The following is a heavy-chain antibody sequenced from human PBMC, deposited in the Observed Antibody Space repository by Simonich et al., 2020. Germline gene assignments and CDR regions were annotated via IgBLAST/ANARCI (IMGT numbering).Heavy chain of an antibody. CDR2: IYHSGTT. Sequence: QVQLQESGPGLVKPSETLSLTCAVSGYSISSGYYWGWISQPPGKVLEFIGSIYHSGTTYYTPPLKSRVPISVDTSKNQFPLKLSSVTAADTAVYYCARVGYSNYYYYGMDVWGQGTTVTVSS. CDR3: ARVGYSNYYYYGMDV. J-gene: IGHJ6*02. V-gene: IGHV4-38-2*01. D-gene: IGHD6-13*01. CDR1: GYSISSGYY.